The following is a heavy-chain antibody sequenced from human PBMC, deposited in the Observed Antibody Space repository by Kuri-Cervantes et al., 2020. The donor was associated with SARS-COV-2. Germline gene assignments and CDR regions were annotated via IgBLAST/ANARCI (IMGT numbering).Heavy chain of an antibody. CDR2: IDPSDSYT. J-gene: IGHJ3*02. CDR1: GYSFTSYW. D-gene: IGHD2-2*01. CDR3: ATHQNIVVVPAAIPDAFDI. Sequence: KVSCKGSGYSFTSYWISWVRQMPGKGLEWMGRIDPSDSYTKYSPSFQGQVTISADKSISTAYLQWSSLKASDTAMYYCATHQNIVVVPAAIPDAFDIWGQGTMVTVSS. V-gene: IGHV5-10-1*04.